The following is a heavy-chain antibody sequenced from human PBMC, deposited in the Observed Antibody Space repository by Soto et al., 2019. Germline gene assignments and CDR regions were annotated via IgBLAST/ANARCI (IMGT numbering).Heavy chain of an antibody. Sequence: GGSLRLSCAASGFTFSSYSMNWVRQAPGKGLEWVSYISSSSSTIYYADSVKGRFTISRDNAKNSLYLKMNSLRDEDTAVYYCARDLDYYDSSGYYYVCGPFDYWGQGTLVTVSS. V-gene: IGHV3-48*02. J-gene: IGHJ4*02. D-gene: IGHD3-22*01. CDR2: ISSSSSTI. CDR1: GFTFSSYS. CDR3: ARDLDYYDSSGYYYVCGPFDY.